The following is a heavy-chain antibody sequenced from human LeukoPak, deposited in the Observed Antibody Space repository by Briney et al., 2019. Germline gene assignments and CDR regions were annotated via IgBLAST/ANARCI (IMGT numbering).Heavy chain of an antibody. CDR1: GGSFSGYY. D-gene: IGHD7-27*01. CDR3: ARGRKGSTNCET. V-gene: IGHV4-34*01. Sequence: SETLSHMCPVYGGSFSGYYWRWMRQPPGKGLEWIGEINHSGSTNYNPSLKSRVTISVDTSKNHFSLMLSSVTAADTAVYYCARGRKGSTNCETCGQGNLVTVSS. J-gene: IGHJ5*02. CDR2: INHSGST.